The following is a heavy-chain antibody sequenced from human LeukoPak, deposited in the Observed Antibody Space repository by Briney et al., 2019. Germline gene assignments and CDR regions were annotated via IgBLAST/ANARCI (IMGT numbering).Heavy chain of an antibody. V-gene: IGHV3-53*01. D-gene: IGHD3-22*01. J-gene: IGHJ4*02. CDR3: ARELNYYYDSSGPYDY. Sequence: QTGGSLRLSCAASGFTVSSNYMSWVRQAPGKGLEWVSVIYSGGSTYYADSVKGRFTISRDTSKNTLYLQMNSLRAEDTAVYYCARELNYYYDSSGPYDYWGQGTLVTVSS. CDR2: IYSGGST. CDR1: GFTVSSNY.